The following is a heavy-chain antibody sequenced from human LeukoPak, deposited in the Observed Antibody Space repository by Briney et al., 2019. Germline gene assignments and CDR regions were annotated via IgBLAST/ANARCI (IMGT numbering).Heavy chain of an antibody. Sequence: PSETLSLTCTVSGGSISSYYWSWIRQPPGKGLEWIGYIYYSGSTNYNPSLKSRVTISVDTSKNQFSLKLSSVTAADTAVYYCARAGEEPGSFDYWGQGTLVTVSS. V-gene: IGHV4-59*01. CDR3: ARAGEEPGSFDY. CDR1: GGSISSYY. J-gene: IGHJ4*02. CDR2: IYYSGST. D-gene: IGHD3-10*01.